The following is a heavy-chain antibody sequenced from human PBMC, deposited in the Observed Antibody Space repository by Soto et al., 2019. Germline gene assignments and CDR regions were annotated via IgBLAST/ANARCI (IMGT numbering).Heavy chain of an antibody. CDR3: ARGHYYALGTYFPVNYMDV. Sequence: EVQLVESGGGLVQPGGSLRLSCSASGFPFSHYWMTWVRQAPGKGLEWVANIKQDGSEKYYVDSMKGRFTISRDNAKNSLYLQLNSLRAEDTAVYYCARGHYYALGTYFPVNYMDVWGKGTTVTVS. CDR1: GFPFSHYW. D-gene: IGHD3-10*01. J-gene: IGHJ6*03. CDR2: IKQDGSEK. V-gene: IGHV3-7*01.